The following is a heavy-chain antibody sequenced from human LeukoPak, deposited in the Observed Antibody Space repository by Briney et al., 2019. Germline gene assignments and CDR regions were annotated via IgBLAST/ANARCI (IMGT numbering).Heavy chain of an antibody. CDR2: IYSAGST. J-gene: IGHJ4*02. Sequence: PSETLSLTCSVSGASTSLHYWSWVRQAPGKGLEWVSFIYSAGSTHYSDSVKGRFTISIDNSKNTLYLQMNSLRAEDTAVYYCARRAGAYTHPYDYWGQGTLVTVS. CDR3: ARRAGAYTHPYDY. V-gene: IGHV3-53*01. CDR1: GASTSLHY. D-gene: IGHD3-16*01.